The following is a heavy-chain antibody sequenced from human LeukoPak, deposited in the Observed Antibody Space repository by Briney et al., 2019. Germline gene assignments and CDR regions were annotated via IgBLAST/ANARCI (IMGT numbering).Heavy chain of an antibody. CDR3: ARPRPGDYGMDV. V-gene: IGHV4-59*01. D-gene: IGHD2-8*02. J-gene: IGHJ6*02. CDR1: GGSISSYY. CDR2: ICYSGST. Sequence: SETLSLTCTVSGGSISSYYWSWIRQPPGKGLEWIGYICYSGSTNYNPSLKSRVTISVDTSKNQFSLKLSSVTAADTAVYYCARPRPGDYGMDVWGQGTTVTVSS.